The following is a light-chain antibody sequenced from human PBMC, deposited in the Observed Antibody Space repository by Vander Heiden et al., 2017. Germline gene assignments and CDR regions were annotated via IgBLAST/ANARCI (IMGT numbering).Light chain of an antibody. CDR1: GGHTTYA. CDR2: VNSDGSH. J-gene: IGLJ3*02. Sequence: QVVLTQSPSASASLGASVNLTCTLSGGHTTYAIAWHQKQSEKGPRFLMKVNSDGSHTKGDGIPDRFSSSTSGSERYLTISSLQSDDEADYYCQTWGSGIRVFGGGTKLTVL. V-gene: IGLV4-69*01. CDR3: QTWGSGIRV.